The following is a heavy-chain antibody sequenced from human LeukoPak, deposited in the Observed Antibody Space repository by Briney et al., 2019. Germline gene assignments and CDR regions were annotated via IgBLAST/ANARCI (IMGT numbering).Heavy chain of an antibody. CDR2: IFGGGST. J-gene: IGHJ3*02. CDR3: AKDPFYYYDSSGYVFGAFDI. Sequence: GGSLRLSCTASGFTFGDYAMNWVRQAPGKGLEWVSVIFGGGSTYYADSVKGRFTISRDSSKNTLYLQMNSLRAEDTAVYFCAKDPFYYYDSSGYVFGAFDIWGQGTKVTVSS. D-gene: IGHD3-22*01. V-gene: IGHV3-53*01. CDR1: GFTFGDYA.